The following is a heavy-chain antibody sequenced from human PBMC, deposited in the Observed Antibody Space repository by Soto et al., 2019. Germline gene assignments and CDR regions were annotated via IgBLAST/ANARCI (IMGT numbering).Heavy chain of an antibody. CDR3: AKGWDVKYFDK. Sequence: ETLSLTCSVSGASLLSSYWSWVRQPAGKGLEWIGHIFSSGRTSYNPSLKSRLTMSIDTSKNLFSLNLSSVTAADTAVYYCAKGWDVKYFDKWGQGTLVTVS. V-gene: IGHV4-4*07. J-gene: IGHJ4*02. CDR1: GASLLSSY. CDR2: IFSSGRT. D-gene: IGHD1-26*01.